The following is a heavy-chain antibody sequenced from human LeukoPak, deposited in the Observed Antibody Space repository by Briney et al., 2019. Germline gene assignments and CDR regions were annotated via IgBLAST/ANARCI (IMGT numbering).Heavy chain of an antibody. CDR1: GGSFSGYY. J-gene: IGHJ4*02. CDR3: ARGPHTGVNYYDSSGYYY. D-gene: IGHD3-22*01. CDR2: INHSGST. Sequence: PSETLSLTCAVYGGSFSGYYWSWIRQPPGKGRDWIGEINHSGSTNYNPSLKSRVTISVDTSENQFSLKLSSVTAADTAVYYCARGPHTGVNYYDSSGYYYWGQGTLVTVSS. V-gene: IGHV4-34*01.